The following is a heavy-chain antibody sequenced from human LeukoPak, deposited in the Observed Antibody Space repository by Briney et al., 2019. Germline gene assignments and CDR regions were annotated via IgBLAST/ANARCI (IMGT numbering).Heavy chain of an antibody. Sequence: GGSLRLSCEASGCTFSRYWMHWVRQAPGKGLVWVSRIKSGGKTNYADSVKGRFTISRDNAKTTVSLQMDSLRAEDTGVYYCARAPSEVGGYYPEYFRHWGQGPLVTVSS. D-gene: IGHD3-22*01. V-gene: IGHV3-74*01. CDR1: GCTFSRYW. CDR2: IKSGGKT. J-gene: IGHJ1*01. CDR3: ARAPSEVGGYYPEYFRH.